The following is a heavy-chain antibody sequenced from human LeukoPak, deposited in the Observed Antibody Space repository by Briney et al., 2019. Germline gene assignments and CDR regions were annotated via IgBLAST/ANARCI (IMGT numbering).Heavy chain of an antibody. Sequence: SQTLSLTCTVSGGSISSGDYYWSWIRQPPGKGLEWIGYIYYSGSTYYNPSLKSRVTISVDTSKNQFSLKLSSVTAADTAVYYCARDYDFWSGYYVYFGYWGQGTLVTVSS. V-gene: IGHV4-30-4*08. D-gene: IGHD3-3*01. CDR1: GGSISSGDYY. CDR2: IYYSGST. CDR3: ARDYDFWSGYYVYFGY. J-gene: IGHJ4*02.